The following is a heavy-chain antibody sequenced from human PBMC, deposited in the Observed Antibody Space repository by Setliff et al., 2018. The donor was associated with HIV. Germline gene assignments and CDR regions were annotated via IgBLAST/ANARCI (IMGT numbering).Heavy chain of an antibody. D-gene: IGHD6-6*01. CDR3: VTGSAARPFDY. CDR1: GYTRTELS. Sequence: ASVQVSCKVSGYTRTELSRHWVRQAPGKGLEWMGSFDPKDGKTRYAQKFQGRVTMTEDTSTDTAYMELSSLRSEDTAVYYYVTGSAARPFDYWGQGTLVTV. CDR2: FDPKDGKT. V-gene: IGHV1-24*01. J-gene: IGHJ4*02.